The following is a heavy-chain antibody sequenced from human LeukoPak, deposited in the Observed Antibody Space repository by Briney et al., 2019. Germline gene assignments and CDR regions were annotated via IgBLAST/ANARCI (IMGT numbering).Heavy chain of an antibody. CDR3: ARDYWSYGDYYY. Sequence: SVKLSCKASGYTLTGYYMHWGRQTPGQGHEWIVWINPHSGGTTYAQKFQGKSTMTRAPPITTAHRERARLRSRDPAVYSVARDYWSYGDYYYWGQGTLVTVSS. V-gene: IGHV1-2*02. J-gene: IGHJ4*02. D-gene: IGHD4-17*01. CDR2: INPHSGGT. CDR1: GYTLTGYY.